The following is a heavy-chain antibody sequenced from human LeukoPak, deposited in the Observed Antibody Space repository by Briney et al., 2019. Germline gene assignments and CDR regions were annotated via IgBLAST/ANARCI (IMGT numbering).Heavy chain of an antibody. CDR3: ARDFSIAVAIQEIFDY. D-gene: IGHD6-19*01. CDR1: GYSFTSYW. J-gene: IGHJ4*02. CDR2: IYPGDSDT. V-gene: IGHV5-51*01. Sequence: GESLKISCKGSGYSFTSYWIGWVRQMPGKGLEWMGIIYPGDSDTRYSPSFQGQVTISADKSISTAYLQWSSLKASDTAVYYCARDFSIAVAIQEIFDYWGQGTLVTVSS.